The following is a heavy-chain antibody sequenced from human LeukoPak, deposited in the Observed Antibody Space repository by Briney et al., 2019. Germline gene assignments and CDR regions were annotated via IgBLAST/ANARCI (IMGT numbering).Heavy chain of an antibody. CDR3: ARAGFFYDTSGYNDAFDI. CDR2: IFYTGST. Sequence: PSETLSLTCTVSGGSIGSYYWSWIRQPPGKGLEWIGYIFYTGSTNYNSSLKSQVTISIDTSKNQFSLKLSSVTAADTAVYHCARAGFFYDTSGYNDAFDIWGQGTMVTVSS. V-gene: IGHV4-59*01. CDR1: GGSIGSYY. D-gene: IGHD3-22*01. J-gene: IGHJ3*02.